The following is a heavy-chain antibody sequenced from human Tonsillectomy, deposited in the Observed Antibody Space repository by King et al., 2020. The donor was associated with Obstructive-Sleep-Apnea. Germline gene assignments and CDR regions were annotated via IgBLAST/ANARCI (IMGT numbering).Heavy chain of an antibody. D-gene: IGHD3-10*01. CDR1: GFTFSSYA. CDR2: ISGSGGST. Sequence: VQLVESGGGLVQPGGSLRLSCAASGFTFSSYAMSWVRQAPGKGLEWVSAISGSGGSTYYADSVKGRFTISRDNSKNTLYLQMNSLRAEDTAVYYCAKEQRSYGSGSRYFDYWGQGTLVTVSS. J-gene: IGHJ4*02. CDR3: AKEQRSYGSGSRYFDY. V-gene: IGHV3-23*04.